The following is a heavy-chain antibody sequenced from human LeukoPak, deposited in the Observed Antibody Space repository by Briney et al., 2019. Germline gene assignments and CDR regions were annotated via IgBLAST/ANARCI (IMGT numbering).Heavy chain of an antibody. CDR2: LYSSGST. V-gene: IGHV4-59*01. Sequence: KPSETLSLTCSVSGGSISSYYWSWIRQPPGKGLEGIGYLYSSGSTYYNPSLRSRVTISVDTSENQHSLRLNSVTAADTALYYCARAHASSWYMDYWGQGTLVTVSS. CDR1: GGSISSYY. J-gene: IGHJ4*02. CDR3: ARAHASSWYMDY. D-gene: IGHD6-13*01.